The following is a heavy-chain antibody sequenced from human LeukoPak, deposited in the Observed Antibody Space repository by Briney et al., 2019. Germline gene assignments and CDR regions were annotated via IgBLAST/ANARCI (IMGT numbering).Heavy chain of an antibody. CDR1: GFTVSSNS. J-gene: IGHJ4*02. Sequence: GSLRLSCTVSGFTVSSNSMSWIRQPPGKGLEWIGYIYYSGSTNYNPSLKSRVTISVDTSKNQFSLKLSSVTAADTAVYYCAGTYYYDSSGYYHYSLWGQGTLVTVSS. CDR2: IYYSGST. V-gene: IGHV4-59*02. D-gene: IGHD3-22*01. CDR3: AGTYYYDSSGYYHYSL.